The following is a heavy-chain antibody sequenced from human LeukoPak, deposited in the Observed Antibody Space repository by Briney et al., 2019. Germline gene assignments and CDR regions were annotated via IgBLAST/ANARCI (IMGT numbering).Heavy chain of an antibody. CDR3: ASTDILTGNYMDV. Sequence: ASVKVSCKASGYTFSGYYMHWVRQAPGQGLEWIGWINPNSGATNFVQKFQGRVTMTRDTSISTAYMELSRLRSEDTAVYYCASTDILTGNYMDVWGKGTTVTISS. CDR2: INPNSGAT. J-gene: IGHJ6*03. D-gene: IGHD3-9*01. CDR1: GYTFSGYY. V-gene: IGHV1-2*02.